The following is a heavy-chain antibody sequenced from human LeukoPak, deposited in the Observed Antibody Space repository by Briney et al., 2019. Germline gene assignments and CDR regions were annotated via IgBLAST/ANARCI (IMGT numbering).Heavy chain of an antibody. CDR2: IRYDGSNK. CDR3: AKDYAAMAY. D-gene: IGHD5-18*01. J-gene: IGHJ4*02. Sequence: PGGSLRLSCAASGFTFSSYGMHWVRQAPGKGLEWVAFIRYDGSNKYYADSVKGRFTISRDNSKNTLYLQMNGLRAEDTAVYYCAKDYAAMAYWGQGTLVTVSS. CDR1: GFTFSSYG. V-gene: IGHV3-30*02.